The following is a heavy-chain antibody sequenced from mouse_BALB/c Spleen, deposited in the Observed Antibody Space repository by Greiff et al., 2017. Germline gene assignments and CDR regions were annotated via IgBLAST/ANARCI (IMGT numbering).Heavy chain of an antibody. CDR3: ARGDGYYPLFAY. V-gene: IGHV5-17*02. CDR2: ISSGSSTI. CDR1: GFTFSSFG. J-gene: IGHJ3*01. D-gene: IGHD2-3*01. Sequence: DVKLVESGGGLVQPGGSRKLSCAASGFTFSSFGMHWVRQAPEKGLEWVAYISSGSSTIYYADTVKGRFTISRDNPKNTLFLQMTSLRSEDTAMYYCARGDGYYPLFAYWGQGTLVTVSA.